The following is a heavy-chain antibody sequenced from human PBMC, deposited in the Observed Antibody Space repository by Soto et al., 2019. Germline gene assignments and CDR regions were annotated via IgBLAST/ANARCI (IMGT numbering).Heavy chain of an antibody. CDR1: GYTFTSYA. CDR3: ARDSIVARAYYYYYGMDV. D-gene: IGHD2-15*01. V-gene: IGHV1-3*01. CDR2: INAGNGNT. J-gene: IGHJ6*02. Sequence: GASVKVSCKASGYTFTSYAMHWVRQAPGQRLEWMGWINAGNGNTKYSQKFQGRVTITRDTSASTAYMELSSLRSEDTAVYYCARDSIVARAYYYYYGMDVWGQGTTVTVSS.